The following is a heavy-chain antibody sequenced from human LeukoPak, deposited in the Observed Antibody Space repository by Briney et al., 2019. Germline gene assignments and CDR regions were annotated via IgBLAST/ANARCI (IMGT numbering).Heavy chain of an antibody. Sequence: ASVKVSCKASGYTFTSYGISWVRQAPGQGLEWIGWISTYNGNTNYAQQFQDRVTMTTDTSTNTVYMELRSLRSDDTAVYYCAREFRTYYDFWSDYHIFDYWGQGTLITVSS. CDR1: GYTFTSYG. V-gene: IGHV1-18*01. CDR3: AREFRTYYDFWSDYHIFDY. J-gene: IGHJ4*02. CDR2: ISTYNGNT. D-gene: IGHD3-3*01.